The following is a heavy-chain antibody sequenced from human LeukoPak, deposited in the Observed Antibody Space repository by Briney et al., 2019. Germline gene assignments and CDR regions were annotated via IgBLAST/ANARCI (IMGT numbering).Heavy chain of an antibody. Sequence: PSETLSLTCTVNGGSFSDYYWTWIRQPPGKGLEWIGEINHGGSTNYNPPLKSRVTMSVDTSKNQFSLKLSFVTAADTAVYYCARGIAIGYCSGGSCYPFDYWGQGTLVTVSS. CDR2: INHGGST. CDR3: ARGIAIGYCSGGSCYPFDY. J-gene: IGHJ4*02. V-gene: IGHV4-34*01. CDR1: GGSFSDYY. D-gene: IGHD2-15*01.